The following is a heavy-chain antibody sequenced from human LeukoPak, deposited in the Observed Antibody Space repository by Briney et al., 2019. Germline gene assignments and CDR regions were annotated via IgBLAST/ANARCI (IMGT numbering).Heavy chain of an antibody. D-gene: IGHD3-22*01. Sequence: ASVKVSCKASGYTFTGYYMHWVRQAPGQGLEWMGWINPNSGGTNYAQKFQGRVTMTRDTSISTAYMELSRLRPDDTAVYYCARDHYYDSSGYYYWGQGTLVTVSS. CDR1: GYTFTGYY. CDR3: ARDHYYDSSGYYY. V-gene: IGHV1-2*02. J-gene: IGHJ4*02. CDR2: INPNSGGT.